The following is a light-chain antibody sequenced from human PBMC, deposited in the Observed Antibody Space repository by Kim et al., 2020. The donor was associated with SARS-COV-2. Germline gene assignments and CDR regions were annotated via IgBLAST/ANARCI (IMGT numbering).Light chain of an antibody. V-gene: IGKV1-39*01. CDR1: QNINIY. CDR2: TAS. J-gene: IGKJ2*01. CDR3: QQSHTAPYT. Sequence: DIQMTQSPSSLSASVGDRVSITCRAGQNINIYLNWYQQKPGKAPKLLVYTASTLQSGVPSRFSGSGYGRQFTLTIDSLQPEDFATYYCQQSHTAPYTFGQGTKLEIK.